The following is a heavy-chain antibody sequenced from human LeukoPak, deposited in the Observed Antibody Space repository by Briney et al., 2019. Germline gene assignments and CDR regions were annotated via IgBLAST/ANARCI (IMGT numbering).Heavy chain of an antibody. V-gene: IGHV3-21*01. CDR3: ARDFGMNGAPGAFDI. Sequence: GGSLRLSCAASGFTFSSYSMNWVRQAPGKGLEWVSSISSSSSYIYYADSVKGRFTISRDNAKNSLYLQMNSLRAEDTAVYYCARDFGMNGAPGAFDIWGQGTMVTVSS. CDR2: ISSSSSYI. J-gene: IGHJ3*02. D-gene: IGHD3-3*01. CDR1: GFTFSSYS.